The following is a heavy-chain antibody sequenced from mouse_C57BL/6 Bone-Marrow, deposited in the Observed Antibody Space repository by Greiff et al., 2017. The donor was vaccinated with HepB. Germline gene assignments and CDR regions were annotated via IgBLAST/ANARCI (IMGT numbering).Heavy chain of an antibody. CDR1: GFTFSSYG. D-gene: IGHD1-1*01. CDR2: ISSGGSYT. J-gene: IGHJ1*03. V-gene: IGHV5-6*01. Sequence: EVQVVESGGDLVKPGGSLKLSCAASGFTFSSYGMSWVRQTPDKRLEWVATISSGGSYTYYPDSVKGRFTISRDNAKNTLYLQMSSLKSEDTAMYYCARHATVVAHWYFDVWGTGTTVTVSS. CDR3: ARHATVVAHWYFDV.